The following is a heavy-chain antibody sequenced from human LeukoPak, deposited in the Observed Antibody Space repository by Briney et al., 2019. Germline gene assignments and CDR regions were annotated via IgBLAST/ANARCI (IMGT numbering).Heavy chain of an antibody. Sequence: PSETLSLTCAVYGGSFSGYYWSWIRQPPGKGLEWIGEINHSGSTNYNPSPKSRVTLSVDTSKNQFSLKLSSVTAADTAVYYCARGYSGWYYYFDYWGQGTLVTVSS. V-gene: IGHV4-34*01. D-gene: IGHD6-19*01. CDR1: GGSFSGYY. CDR3: ARGYSGWYYYFDY. J-gene: IGHJ4*02. CDR2: INHSGST.